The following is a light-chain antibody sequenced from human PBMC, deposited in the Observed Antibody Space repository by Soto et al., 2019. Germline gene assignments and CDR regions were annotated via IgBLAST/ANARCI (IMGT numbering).Light chain of an antibody. CDR2: TAS. CDR1: QDIGND. V-gene: IGKV1-6*01. J-gene: IGKJ1*01. CDR3: LQDYNYPRT. Sequence: IQMTQSPSSMSASVGDRVTITCRASQDIGNDLGWYQQKPGKAPRLLISTASTLDSGVPARFSGSGSGTHFILTISSLQPEDFATYFCLQDYNYPRTFGQGTQVEI.